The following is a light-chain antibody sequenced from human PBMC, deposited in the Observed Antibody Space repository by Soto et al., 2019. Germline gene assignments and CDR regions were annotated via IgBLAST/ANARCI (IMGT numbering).Light chain of an antibody. V-gene: IGKV1-39*01. CDR3: QQSYRTPPT. J-gene: IGKJ1*01. Sequence: DIQMTQSPSSLSASVGDRVTITCRASQSISSYLNWYQQKPGKATKLLIYAASSLQSGVPSRFSGGGSGTDSTRTISSLQPEYFATYYCQQSYRTPPTFGQGTKVEIK. CDR2: AAS. CDR1: QSISSY.